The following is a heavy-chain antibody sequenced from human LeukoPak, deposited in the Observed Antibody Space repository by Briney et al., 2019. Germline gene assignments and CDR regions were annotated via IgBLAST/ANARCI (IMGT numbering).Heavy chain of an antibody. CDR1: GYTFTSYG. CDR3: ARDLGGLPGY. CDR2: ISAYNGNT. J-gene: IGHJ4*02. V-gene: IGHV1-18*01. D-gene: IGHD3-3*01. Sequence: ASVKVSCKASGYTFTSYGISWVRQAPGQGLEWMGWISAYNGNTNYAQKFQGRVTMTRDTSTSTVYMELSSLRSEDTAVYYCARDLGGLPGYWGQGTLVTVSS.